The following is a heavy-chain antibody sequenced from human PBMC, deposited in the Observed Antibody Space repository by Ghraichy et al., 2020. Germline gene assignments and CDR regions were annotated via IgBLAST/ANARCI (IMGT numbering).Heavy chain of an antibody. V-gene: IGHV1-2*02. D-gene: IGHD2-15*01. Sequence: ASVKVSCKASGYTFTGYYMHWVRQAPGQGLEWMGWINPNSGGTNYAQKFQGRVTMTRDTSISTAYMELSRLRSDDTAVYYCARRAGQGYCRGGSWAGYYGMGVWGRGTTVTGSS. CDR2: INPNSGGT. CDR3: ARRAGQGYCRGGSWAGYYGMGV. CDR1: GYTFTGYY. J-gene: IGHJ6*02.